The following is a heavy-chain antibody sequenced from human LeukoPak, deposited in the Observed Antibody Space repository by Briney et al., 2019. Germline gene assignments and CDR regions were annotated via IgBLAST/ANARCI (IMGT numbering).Heavy chain of an antibody. CDR1: GYTFTSYY. Sequence: ASVKVSCKASGYTFTSYYMHWVRQAPGQGLEWMGIINPSGGSTSYAQKFQGRVTMTRDTSASTAYMELSSLRSEDTAVYYCARKGSAGGTEFWGQGTLVTVSS. CDR2: INPSGGST. D-gene: IGHD3-10*01. CDR3: ARKGSAGGTEF. J-gene: IGHJ4*02. V-gene: IGHV1-46*01.